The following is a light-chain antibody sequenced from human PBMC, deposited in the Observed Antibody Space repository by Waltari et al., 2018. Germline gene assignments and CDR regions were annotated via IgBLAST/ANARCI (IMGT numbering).Light chain of an antibody. CDR3: QQRSNWPT. J-gene: IGKJ2*01. CDR2: DAS. Sequence: EIVLTQPPATLSLSPGERATPSSRAIQSVSSYLAWDQQKPGQAPRLLIYDASNRATGIPARFSGSGSGTDFTLTISSQEPEDFAVYYCQQRSNWPTFGQGTKLEIK. CDR1: QSVSSY. V-gene: IGKV3-11*01.